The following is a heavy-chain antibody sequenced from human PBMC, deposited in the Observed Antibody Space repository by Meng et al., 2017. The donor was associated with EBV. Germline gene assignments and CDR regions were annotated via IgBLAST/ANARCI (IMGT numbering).Heavy chain of an antibody. CDR3: ARPFPSWQSPRLDPFGA. D-gene: IGHD6-19*01. Sequence: QLQLRESGPGQVKPSETLSHTCTGPGNSISSFYYWGWIRQPPGRGLEWIGSVHYTGSTYYSPSLKSRVTVSVDTSKNQFSLRLTSVTAADTAVYYCARPFPSWQSPRLDPFGAWGQGTLVTVSS. CDR1: GNSISSFYY. V-gene: IGHV4-39*01. CDR2: VHYTGST. J-gene: IGHJ5*02.